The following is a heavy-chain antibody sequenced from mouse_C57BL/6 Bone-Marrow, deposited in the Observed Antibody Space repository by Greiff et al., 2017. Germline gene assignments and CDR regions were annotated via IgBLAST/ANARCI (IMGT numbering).Heavy chain of an antibody. CDR1: GFTFSDYY. J-gene: IGHJ1*03. CDR3: ARQGYYGNYRYFDV. V-gene: IGHV5-12*01. Sequence: EVQRVESGGGLVQPGGSLKLSCAASGFTFSDYYMYWVRQTPEKRLEWVAYISNGGGSTYYPDTVQGRFTIARDNSKNTLYLQMSRLKSEDTAMYYCARQGYYGNYRYFDVWGTGTTVTVSS. D-gene: IGHD2-1*01. CDR2: ISNGGGST.